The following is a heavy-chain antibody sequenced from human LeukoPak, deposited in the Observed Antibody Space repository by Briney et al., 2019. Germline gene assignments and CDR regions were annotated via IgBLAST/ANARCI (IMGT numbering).Heavy chain of an antibody. V-gene: IGHV3-48*04. D-gene: IGHD6-13*01. CDR1: GFTFSNYN. Sequence: GGSLRLSCVASGFTFSNYNMNWVRQAPGKGLEWVSYITSGSNTIYYADSVKGRFTISRDNAKNSLYLQMNSLRAEDTAVYYCARDLDPSAVAAGNFFDYWGQGTLVTVSS. CDR2: ITSGSNTI. J-gene: IGHJ4*02. CDR3: ARDLDPSAVAAGNFFDY.